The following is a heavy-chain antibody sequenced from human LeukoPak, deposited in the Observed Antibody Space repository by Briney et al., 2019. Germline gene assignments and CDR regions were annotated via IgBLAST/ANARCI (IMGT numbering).Heavy chain of an antibody. CDR2: IYHSGST. Sequence: PSEALSLTCAVSGYSITSGYYWGWIRQPPGNGLEWIGSIYHSGSTYYNPSLKSRVTISVDTSKNQFSLKLSSVTAADTAVYYCASNLVPAVLQDFDIWGQGTMVTVSS. D-gene: IGHD2-2*01. CDR3: ASNLVPAVLQDFDI. J-gene: IGHJ3*02. V-gene: IGHV4-38-2*01. CDR1: GYSITSGYY.